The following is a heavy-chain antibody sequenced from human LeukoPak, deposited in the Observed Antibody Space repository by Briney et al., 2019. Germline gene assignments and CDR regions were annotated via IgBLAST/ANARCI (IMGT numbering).Heavy chain of an antibody. J-gene: IGHJ4*02. CDR2: ISAYNGNT. D-gene: IGHD2-2*01. CDR3: ERDIGRPYCSSTSCHSPSDL. V-gene: IGHV1-18*01. CDR1: GYTFTSYD. Sequence: GASVKVSCKASGYTFTSYDMSWVRQAPGQGLEWMGLISAYNGNTNYAQKLQGRVTMTTDTSTSTVYMELRSLRSDDTAVYYCERDIGRPYCSSTSCHSPSDLWGEGTLVSVSS.